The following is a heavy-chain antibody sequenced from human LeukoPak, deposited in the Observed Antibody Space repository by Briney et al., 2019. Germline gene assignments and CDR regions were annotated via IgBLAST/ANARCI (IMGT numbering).Heavy chain of an antibody. J-gene: IGHJ4*02. CDR1: GFTFDDYA. Sequence: GGSLILSCAGSGFTFDDYAMHWVRQAPGKGLEWVSGISWNSGSICYADSVKGRFTISRDIAKNSLYLQMNSLRAEVMALYYCAKANYDILTGYIDYWGQGTMVSVSS. CDR2: ISWNSGSI. D-gene: IGHD3-9*01. CDR3: AKANYDILTGYIDY. V-gene: IGHV3-9*03.